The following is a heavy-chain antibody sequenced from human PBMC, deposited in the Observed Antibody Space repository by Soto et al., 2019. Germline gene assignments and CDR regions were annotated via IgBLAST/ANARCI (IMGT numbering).Heavy chain of an antibody. D-gene: IGHD6-19*01. CDR3: VRESGAGSHGWLPLAR. Sequence: PGGSLRLSCAASGFTLSIYDMHWVRQPTGKGLEWVSAIATAGETYYAGSVKGRFTISRESAKNSLYLQMHNLRADDTAVYYCVRESGAGSHGWLPLARWGQGTLVTVSS. CDR2: IATAGET. CDR1: GFTLSIYD. J-gene: IGHJ4*02. V-gene: IGHV3-13*01.